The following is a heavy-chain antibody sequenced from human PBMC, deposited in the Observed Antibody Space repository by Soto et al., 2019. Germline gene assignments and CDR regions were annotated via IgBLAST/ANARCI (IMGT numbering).Heavy chain of an antibody. D-gene: IGHD3-22*01. CDR3: TAASYITIVIVRFDS. J-gene: IGHJ4*01. CDR1: GFTFTNAW. CDR2: IKSKIDGGTT. Sequence: EVQLVESGGGLVKPGGSLRLSCAASGFTFTNAWINWVRQAPGKGLEWVGRIKSKIDGGTTDFAAHVKGRFAISRDDSKNMVYLQMNSLKAEVTAIYCCTAASYITIVIVRFDSWGHGTLVTVSS. V-gene: IGHV3-15*07.